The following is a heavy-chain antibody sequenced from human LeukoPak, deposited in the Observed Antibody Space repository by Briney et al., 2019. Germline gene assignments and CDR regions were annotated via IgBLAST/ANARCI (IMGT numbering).Heavy chain of an antibody. D-gene: IGHD6-13*01. CDR3: ARRAAAAGTYFDY. J-gene: IGHJ4*02. CDR2: IYYSGST. CDR1: GGSISSYY. V-gene: IGHV4-59*08. Sequence: SETLSLTCTVPGGSISSYYWSWIRQPPGKGLGWIGYIYYSGSTNYNPSLKSRVTISVDTSKNQFSLKLSSVTAADTAVYYCARRAAAAGTYFDYWGQGTLVTVSS.